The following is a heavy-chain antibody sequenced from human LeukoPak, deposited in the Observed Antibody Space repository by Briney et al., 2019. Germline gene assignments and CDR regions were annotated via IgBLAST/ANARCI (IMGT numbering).Heavy chain of an antibody. D-gene: IGHD6-13*01. CDR3: ATRTGGKGIAAAGYDY. J-gene: IGHJ4*02. CDR2: FDPEDGET. CDR1: GYTLTELS. V-gene: IGHV1-24*01. Sequence: ASVKVSCKVSGYTLTELSMHWVRQAPGKGLERMGGFDPEDGETIYAQKFQGRVTMTEDTSTDTAYMELSSLRSEDTAVYYCATRTGGKGIAAAGYDYWGQGTLVTVSS.